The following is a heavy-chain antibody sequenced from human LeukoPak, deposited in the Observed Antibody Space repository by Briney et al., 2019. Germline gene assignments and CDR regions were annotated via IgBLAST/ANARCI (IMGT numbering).Heavy chain of an antibody. V-gene: IGHV3-33*01. CDR1: GFTFSSYG. D-gene: IGHD3-22*01. CDR2: IWYDGSNK. J-gene: IGHJ4*02. Sequence: PGGSLRLSCAASGFTFSSYGMHWVRQAPGKGLEWVAVIWYDGSNKYYADSVKGRFTISRDSSKNTLYLQMNSLRAEDTAVYYCARDGGRGLFILDYWGQGTLVTVSS. CDR3: ARDGGRGLFILDY.